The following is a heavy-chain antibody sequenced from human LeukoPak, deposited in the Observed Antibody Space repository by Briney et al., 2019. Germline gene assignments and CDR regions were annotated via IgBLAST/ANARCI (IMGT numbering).Heavy chain of an antibody. CDR2: IYHSGST. CDR3: ARGADTAMDY. D-gene: IGHD5-18*01. V-gene: IGHV4-38-2*02. J-gene: IGHJ4*02. Sequence: PSETLSLTCTVSGYSISSGYYWGWIRQPPGKGLEWIGSIYHSGSTYYNPSLKSRVTISVDTSKNQFSLKLSSVTAADTAVYYCARGADTAMDYWGQGTLVTVSS. CDR1: GYSISSGYY.